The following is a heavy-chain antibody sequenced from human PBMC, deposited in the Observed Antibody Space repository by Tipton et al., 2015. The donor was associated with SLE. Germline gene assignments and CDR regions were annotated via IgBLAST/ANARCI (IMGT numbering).Heavy chain of an antibody. CDR2: IYHRGIT. V-gene: IGHV4-59*01. CDR1: GGSIRSYY. Sequence: LRLSCTVSGGSIRSYYWTWIRQPPGKRLEWIAYIYHRGITNYNPSLQSRVTISVDRSKNQSSLKLTSVTAADTAVYYWARGPPFMEWERNWFDPWGQGTQVTVSS. CDR3: ARGPPFMEWERNWFDP. D-gene: IGHD3-3*02. J-gene: IGHJ5*02.